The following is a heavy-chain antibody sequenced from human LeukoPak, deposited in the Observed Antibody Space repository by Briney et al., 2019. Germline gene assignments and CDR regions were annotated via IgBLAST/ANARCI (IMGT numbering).Heavy chain of an antibody. V-gene: IGHV4-38-2*02. D-gene: IGHD6-6*01. CDR1: GGSISSYY. CDR3: ARVRRAARPFDY. CDR2: IYHNGST. J-gene: IGHJ4*02. Sequence: SETLSLTCTVSGGSISSYYWGWIRQPPGKGLEWIGSIYHNGSTYYNPSLKSRVTISVDTSKNQFSLKLSSVTAADTAVYYCARVRRAARPFDYWGQGTLVTVSS.